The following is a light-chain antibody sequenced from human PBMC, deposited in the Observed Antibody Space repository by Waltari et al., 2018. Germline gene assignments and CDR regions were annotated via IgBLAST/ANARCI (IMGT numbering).Light chain of an antibody. CDR2: GAS. V-gene: IGKV3-20*01. CDR1: QPISGTY. Sequence: EIVLTPSPGTLSLSPRERATLSGRASQPISGTYLAWYQQKPGQAPRPLISGASTRATGVPDRFSGTASGTDFTLIISRLEPADFATYYCQHFISSLWTFGQGTRVDI. J-gene: IGKJ1*01. CDR3: QHFISSLWT.